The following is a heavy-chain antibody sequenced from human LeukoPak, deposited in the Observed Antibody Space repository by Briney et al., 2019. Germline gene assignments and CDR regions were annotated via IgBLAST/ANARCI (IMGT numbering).Heavy chain of an antibody. D-gene: IGHD5-18*01. Sequence: SETLSLTCTVSGGSISSSSYYWGWIRQPPGKGLEWIGEINHSGSTNYNPSLKSRVTISVDTSKNQFSLKLSSVTAADTAVYYCARRFSYTAMGVIWFDPWGQGTLVTVSS. CDR2: INHSGST. J-gene: IGHJ5*02. CDR1: GGSISSSSYY. V-gene: IGHV4-39*07. CDR3: ARRFSYTAMGVIWFDP.